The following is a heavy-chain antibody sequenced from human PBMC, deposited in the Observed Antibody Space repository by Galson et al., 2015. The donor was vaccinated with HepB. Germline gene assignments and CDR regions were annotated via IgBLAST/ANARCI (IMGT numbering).Heavy chain of an antibody. Sequence: SLRLSCAASGFTVSSNYMSWVRQAPGKGLEWVSVIYSGGSTYYADSVKGRFTISRDNSKNILYLQANSLRVEDTALYYCARGKVGYSYALDYWGQGTLVTVSS. CDR2: IYSGGST. CDR3: ARGKVGYSYALDY. J-gene: IGHJ4*02. V-gene: IGHV3-53*01. D-gene: IGHD5-18*01. CDR1: GFTVSSNY.